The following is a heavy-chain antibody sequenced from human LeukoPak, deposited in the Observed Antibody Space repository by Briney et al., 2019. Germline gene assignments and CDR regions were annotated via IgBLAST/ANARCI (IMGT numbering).Heavy chain of an antibody. CDR1: GFTFSSYA. Sequence: GGSLRLSCAASGFTFSSYAISWVRQAPGKGLELVSAISGSGGSTYYADSVKGRFTISRDNSKNTLYLQMSGLRVEDTAVYYCVPKGTEGYWGQGTLVTVSS. V-gene: IGHV3-23*01. CDR2: ISGSGGST. CDR3: VPKGTEGY. J-gene: IGHJ4*02.